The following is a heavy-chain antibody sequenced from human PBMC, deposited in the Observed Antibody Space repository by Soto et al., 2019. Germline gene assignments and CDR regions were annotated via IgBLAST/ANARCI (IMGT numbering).Heavy chain of an antibody. CDR1: GFTFSDYY. J-gene: IGHJ2*01. CDR2: ISSSSSYT. Sequence: QVQLVESGGGLVKPGGSLRLSCAASGFTFSDYYMSWIRQAPGKGLEWVSYISSSSSYTNYADSVKGRFTISRDNAKNSLYLQMNSLRAEDKAVYYCAREGEAAGTYCYCDLWGRGTLVTVSS. V-gene: IGHV3-11*06. D-gene: IGHD6-13*01. CDR3: AREGEAAGTYCYCDL.